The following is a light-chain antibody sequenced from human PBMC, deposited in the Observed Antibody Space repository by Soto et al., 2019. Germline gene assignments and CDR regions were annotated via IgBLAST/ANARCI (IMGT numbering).Light chain of an antibody. Sequence: EIVMTQSPATLSMSPGERATLSCRASQSINSNLAWYQQSPGQAPRLLIYGASTRAIGLPTRFSGSGSWTEFTLTISSLQSEDFAIYYCQQYNNWPETFGQGTKVDIK. J-gene: IGKJ1*01. CDR2: GAS. V-gene: IGKV3-15*01. CDR1: QSINSN. CDR3: QQYNNWPET.